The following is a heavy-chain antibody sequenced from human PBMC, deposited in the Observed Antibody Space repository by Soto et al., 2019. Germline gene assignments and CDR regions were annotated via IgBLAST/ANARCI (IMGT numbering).Heavy chain of an antibody. V-gene: IGHV4-34*01. CDR2: INHSGST. J-gene: IGHJ4*02. D-gene: IGHD3-16*02. Sequence: ESLSLTCAVYGGSFSGYYWSWIRQPPGKGLEWIGEINHSGSTNYNPSLKSRVTISVDTSKNQFSLKLSSVTAADTAVYYCARGKLSDYVWGSYRYHFDYWGQGTVVTVSS. CDR1: GGSFSGYY. CDR3: ARGKLSDYVWGSYRYHFDY.